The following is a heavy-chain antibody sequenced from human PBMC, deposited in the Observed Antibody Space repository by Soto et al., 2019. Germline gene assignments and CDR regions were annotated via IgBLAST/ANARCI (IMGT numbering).Heavy chain of an antibody. D-gene: IGHD5-12*01. CDR2: IKQDGSEK. CDR3: AVATKYWYLDL. CDR1: GFTFSSNW. Sequence: EVQLVESGGGLVQPGGSLRLSCAASGFTFSSNWMNWVRQAPGKGLEWVANIKQDGSEKYYVDSVKGRFTISRDNAKNSLYLQMNCLRAEDTAVYYCAVATKYWYLDLWGRGTLVSVSS. J-gene: IGHJ2*01. V-gene: IGHV3-7*03.